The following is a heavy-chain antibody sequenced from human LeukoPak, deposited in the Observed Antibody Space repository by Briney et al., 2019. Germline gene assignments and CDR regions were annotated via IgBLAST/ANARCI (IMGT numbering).Heavy chain of an antibody. J-gene: IGHJ5*02. V-gene: IGHV1-2*02. CDR1: GYTFTGYY. CDR2: INPNSGGT. Sequence: ASVKVSCKASGYTFTGYYMHWVRQAPGQGLEWMGWINPNSGGTNYAQKFQGRVTMTRDTSISTAYMELSRLRSDDTAVYYCAREVGRDYYGSGSYYNFVGWFDPWGQGTLVTVSS. CDR3: AREVGRDYYGSGSYYNFVGWFDP. D-gene: IGHD3-10*01.